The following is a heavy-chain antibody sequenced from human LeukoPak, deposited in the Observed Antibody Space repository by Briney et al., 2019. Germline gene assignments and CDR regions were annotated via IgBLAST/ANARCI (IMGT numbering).Heavy chain of an antibody. CDR2: IYYSGST. CDR3: ARLDSSSSGYHYYGMDV. CDR1: GGSISSYY. V-gene: IGHV4-59*01. J-gene: IGHJ6*02. Sequence: SETLSLTCTVSGGSISSYYWSWIRQPPGKGLEWIGYIYYSGSTNYNPSLKSRVTISVDTSKNQFSLKLSSVTAADTAVYYCARLDSSSSGYHYYGMDVWGQGTTVTVSS. D-gene: IGHD6-6*01.